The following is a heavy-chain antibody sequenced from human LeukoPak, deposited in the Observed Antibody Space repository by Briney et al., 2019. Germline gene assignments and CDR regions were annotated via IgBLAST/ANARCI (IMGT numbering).Heavy chain of an antibody. CDR1: GYTFTGYY. CDR2: INPNSGGT. CDR3: ARDSYYYDSSGITKIFDY. Sequence: ASVKVSCKASGYTFTGYYMHWVRQAPGQGLEWMGRINPNSGGTNYAQKFQGRVTMTRDTSISTAYMELSRLRSDDTAAYYCARDSYYYDSSGITKIFDYWGQGTLVTVSS. D-gene: IGHD3-22*01. J-gene: IGHJ4*02. V-gene: IGHV1-2*06.